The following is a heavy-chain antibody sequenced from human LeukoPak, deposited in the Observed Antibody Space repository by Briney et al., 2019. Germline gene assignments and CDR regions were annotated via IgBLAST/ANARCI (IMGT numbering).Heavy chain of an antibody. CDR1: GYTFTSYG. Sequence: ASVKVSCKASGYTFTSYGISWVRQAPGQGLEWMGWISAYNGNTNYAQKLQGRVTMTTDTSTSTAYMELRRLRSDDTAVYYCARSPLVVVPAAMKPFDYWGQGTLVTVSS. V-gene: IGHV1-18*01. CDR2: ISAYNGNT. D-gene: IGHD2-2*01. J-gene: IGHJ4*02. CDR3: ARSPLVVVPAAMKPFDY.